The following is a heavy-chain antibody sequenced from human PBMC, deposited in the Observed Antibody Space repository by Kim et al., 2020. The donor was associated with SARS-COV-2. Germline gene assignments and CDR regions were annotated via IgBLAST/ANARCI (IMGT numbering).Heavy chain of an antibody. CDR3: ARDGDYDILTGYYPFDY. V-gene: IGHV3-30*04. D-gene: IGHD3-9*01. CDR2: ISYDGSNK. J-gene: IGHJ4*02. Sequence: GGSLRLSCAASGFTFSSYAMHWVRQAPGKGLEWVAVISYDGSNKYYADSVKGRFTISRDNSKNTLYLQMNSLRAEDTAVYYCARDGDYDILTGYYPFDYWGQGTLVTVSS. CDR1: GFTFSSYA.